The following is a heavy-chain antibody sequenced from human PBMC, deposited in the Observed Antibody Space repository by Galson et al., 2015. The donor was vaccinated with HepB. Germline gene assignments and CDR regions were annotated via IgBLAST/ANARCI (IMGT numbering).Heavy chain of an antibody. CDR2: IKHSGST. Sequence: IKHSGSTDYNPSLKSRVTISIDTSKNQFSLRLSSVTAADTAVYYCARGRSGRKTFFDSGSFRDYGMDVWGQGTTVTVSS. J-gene: IGHJ6*02. D-gene: IGHD3-10*01. CDR3: ARGRSGRKTFFDSGSFRDYGMDV. V-gene: IGHV4-34*01.